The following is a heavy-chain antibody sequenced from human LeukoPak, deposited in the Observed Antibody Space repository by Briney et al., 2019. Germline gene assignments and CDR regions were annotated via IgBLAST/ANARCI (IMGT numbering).Heavy chain of an antibody. Sequence: PSETLSLNCAVYGGSFSGYYWSWIRQPPGKGLEWIGEINHSGSTNYNPSLKSRVTISVDTSKNQFSLKLSSVTAADTAVYYCARHGSGSYRSYYFDYWGQGTLVTVSS. CDR3: ARHGSGSYRSYYFDY. CDR1: GGSFSGYY. V-gene: IGHV4-34*01. J-gene: IGHJ4*02. D-gene: IGHD1-26*01. CDR2: INHSGST.